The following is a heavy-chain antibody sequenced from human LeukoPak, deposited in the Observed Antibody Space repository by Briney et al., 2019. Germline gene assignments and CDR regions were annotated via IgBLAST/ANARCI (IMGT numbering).Heavy chain of an antibody. J-gene: IGHJ5*02. V-gene: IGHV3-66*01. Sequence: GGSLRLSCAASGFTVSSNYMSWVRQAPGKGLEWVSVIYSGGSTYYADSVKGRFTISRDNSKNTLYLQMNSLRAEDTAVYYCARTFRGGWFDPWGQETLVTVSS. D-gene: IGHD3-16*01. CDR3: ARTFRGGWFDP. CDR2: IYSGGST. CDR1: GFTVSSNY.